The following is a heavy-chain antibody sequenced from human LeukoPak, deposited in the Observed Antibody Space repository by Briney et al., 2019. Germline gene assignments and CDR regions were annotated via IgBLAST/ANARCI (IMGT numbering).Heavy chain of an antibody. CDR1: GGSISSYY. Sequence: PSETLSLTCTVSGGSISSYYWSWIRQPAGKGLEWIGRIYTSGSTNYNPSLKSRVTISVDTSKNQFSLKLSSVTAADTAVYYCARAPLMSSSWYSNYYMDVWGKGTTVTVSS. D-gene: IGHD6-13*01. CDR3: ARAPLMSSSWYSNYYMDV. CDR2: IYTSGST. J-gene: IGHJ6*03. V-gene: IGHV4-4*07.